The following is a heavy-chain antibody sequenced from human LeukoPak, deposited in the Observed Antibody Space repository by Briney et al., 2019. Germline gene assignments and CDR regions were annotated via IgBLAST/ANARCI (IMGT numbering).Heavy chain of an antibody. V-gene: IGHV3-48*04. CDR3: ARGPFWSGYYDD. D-gene: IGHD3-3*01. CDR1: GFIFSSYG. J-gene: IGHJ4*02. CDR2: ISSTGSTI. Sequence: GRSLRLSCAASGFIFSSYGMHWVRQAPGKGLEWVSYISSTGSTIYYADSVKGRFTISRDNAKNSLYLQMNSLRAEDTAVYYCARGPFWSGYYDDWGQGTLVTVSS.